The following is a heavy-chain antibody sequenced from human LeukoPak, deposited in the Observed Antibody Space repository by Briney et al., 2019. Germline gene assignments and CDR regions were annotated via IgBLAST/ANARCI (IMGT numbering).Heavy chain of an antibody. V-gene: IGHV3-21*01. Sequence: GGSLRPSCAASGFTFSSYAMSWVRQAPGKGLEWVSSITSSSSYIYYADSVKGRFTISRDNPKNSLYLQMNSLRAEDTAVYYCARVASGTWYGDYWGQGTLVTVSS. J-gene: IGHJ4*02. CDR2: ITSSSSYI. CDR1: GFTFSSYA. CDR3: ARVASGTWYGDY. D-gene: IGHD6-13*01.